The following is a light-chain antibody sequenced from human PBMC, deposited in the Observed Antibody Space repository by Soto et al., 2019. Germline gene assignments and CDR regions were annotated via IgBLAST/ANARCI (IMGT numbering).Light chain of an antibody. J-gene: IGKJ2*01. CDR1: QGVSSN. CDR3: QQYNNWPPIT. CDR2: SAS. V-gene: IGKV3-15*01. Sequence: ETVMTQSPATLSVSPGERATLSCRASQGVSSNLAWYQQKPGQAPRILIYSASTRATGIPARFSGSGSGTEFTLTISSLQSEDFAVYYCQQYNNWPPITFGQGTKLEIK.